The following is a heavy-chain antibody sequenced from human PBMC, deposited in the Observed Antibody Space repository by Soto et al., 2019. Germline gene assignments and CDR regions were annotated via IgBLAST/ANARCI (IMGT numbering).Heavy chain of an antibody. D-gene: IGHD2-15*01. CDR2: IYSGGST. J-gene: IGHJ6*02. Sequence: GGSLRLSCAASGFTVSSNYMSWVRQAPGKGLEWVSVIYSGGSTYYADSVKGRFTISRDNSKNTLYLQMNSLRAEDTAVYYCERDSRVVTKRTHYSSGMDAWGQGTTLPVSS. CDR3: ERDSRVVTKRTHYSSGMDA. V-gene: IGHV3-53*01. CDR1: GFTVSSNY.